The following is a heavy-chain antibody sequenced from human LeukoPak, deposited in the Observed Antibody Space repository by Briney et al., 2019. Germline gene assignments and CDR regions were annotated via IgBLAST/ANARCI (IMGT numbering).Heavy chain of an antibody. Sequence: PGGSLRLSCAASGFTFSSYVMYWVRQAPGKGLEYVSSISSNGGSTYYANSVKRRFTISRDNSKNTLYLQMGSLRAEDMAVYYCARGGQSKYDSSGYLNYFDYSGQGTLVTVSS. D-gene: IGHD3-22*01. V-gene: IGHV3-64*01. J-gene: IGHJ4*02. CDR2: ISSNGGST. CDR1: GFTFSSYV. CDR3: ARGGQSKYDSSGYLNYFDY.